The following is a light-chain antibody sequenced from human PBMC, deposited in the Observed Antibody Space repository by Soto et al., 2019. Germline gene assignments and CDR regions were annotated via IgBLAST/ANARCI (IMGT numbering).Light chain of an antibody. J-gene: IGLJ1*01. CDR2: DVS. Sequence: QSALTQPASVSGSPGQSITISCTGTSSDVGGYNYVSWYQQHPGKAPKLMIYDVSNRPSGVSNRFSGSKSGNTASLTISGLQAEDWADYYCSSYTSSSTLVFGTGTKVTV. CDR3: SSYTSSSTLV. V-gene: IGLV2-14*01. CDR1: SSDVGGYNY.